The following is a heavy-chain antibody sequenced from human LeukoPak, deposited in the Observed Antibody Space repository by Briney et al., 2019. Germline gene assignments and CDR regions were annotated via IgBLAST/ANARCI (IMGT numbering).Heavy chain of an antibody. CDR2: ISGSGGAT. Sequence: GGSLRLSCAASGFTFSSYGMSWVRQAPGKGLEWVSAISGSGGATYYADSVKGRSTISRDNSKNTLYLQMNSLRAEDTAVYYCAKNHSDGYLDYWGQGTLVTVSS. D-gene: IGHD5-24*01. V-gene: IGHV3-23*01. CDR3: AKNHSDGYLDY. CDR1: GFTFSSYG. J-gene: IGHJ4*02.